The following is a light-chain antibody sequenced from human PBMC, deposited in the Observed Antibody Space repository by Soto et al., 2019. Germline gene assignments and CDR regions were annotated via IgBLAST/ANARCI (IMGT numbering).Light chain of an antibody. Sequence: DIQMTQSPSSVSASVGDRVTITCRASQDIGSWFAWYQQKPGKVPKLLIYAASTLESGVPSRFSATVSGTEFSLTITSLQPEDFATYYCQQLFDSPITFGQGTRLEI. V-gene: IGKV1D-12*01. J-gene: IGKJ5*01. CDR3: QQLFDSPIT. CDR1: QDIGSW. CDR2: AAS.